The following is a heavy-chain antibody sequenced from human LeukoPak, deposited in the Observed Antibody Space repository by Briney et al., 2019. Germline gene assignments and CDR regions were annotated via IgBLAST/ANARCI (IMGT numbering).Heavy chain of an antibody. CDR1: GYSFNSYG. Sequence: ASVKVSCKASGYSFNSYGINWVRQAPGQGLDWMGWINTHSGNTNYAQKFQGRVTMTTDTSTSTAYMELKSLRSDDTAVYYCARGVGIAAVGSFYYYMDVWGKGTTVTVSS. J-gene: IGHJ6*03. V-gene: IGHV1-18*01. D-gene: IGHD6-13*01. CDR3: ARGVGIAAVGSFYYYMDV. CDR2: INTHSGNT.